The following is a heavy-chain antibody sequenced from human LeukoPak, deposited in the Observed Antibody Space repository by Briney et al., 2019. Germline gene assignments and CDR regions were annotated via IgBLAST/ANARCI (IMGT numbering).Heavy chain of an antibody. CDR3: AKDWVAVAGTSRSAFDI. CDR2: ISGSGGST. D-gene: IGHD6-19*01. V-gene: IGHV3-23*01. CDR1: GFTFSSYA. Sequence: GGSLRLSCAASGFTFSSYAMSWVRQAPGKGLEWVSAISGSGGSTYYADSVKGRFTIPRDNSKNTLYLQMNSLRAEDTAVYYCAKDWVAVAGTSRSAFDIWGQGTMVTVSS. J-gene: IGHJ3*02.